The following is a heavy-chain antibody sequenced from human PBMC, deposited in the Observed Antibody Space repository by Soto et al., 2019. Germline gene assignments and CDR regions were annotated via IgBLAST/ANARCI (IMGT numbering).Heavy chain of an antibody. CDR3: ARAKTIFGIITVFDY. V-gene: IGHV4-31*03. Sequence: SETLSLTCTVSGGSINSGGYYWSWIRQHPGKGLEWIGYIYYSRSTYYNPSLKSRVTISVDTSKNQFSLKLTSVTAADTAVYFCARAKTIFGIITVFDYWGQGTMVTVYS. CDR2: IYYSRST. J-gene: IGHJ4*02. CDR1: GGSINSGGYY. D-gene: IGHD3-3*01.